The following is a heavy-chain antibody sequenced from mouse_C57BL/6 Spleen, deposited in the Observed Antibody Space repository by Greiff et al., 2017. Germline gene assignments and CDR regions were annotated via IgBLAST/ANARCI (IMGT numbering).Heavy chain of an antibody. Sequence: QVQLKESGPELVKPGASVKISCKASGYAFSSSWMNWVKQRPGNGLEWIGRIYPGDGDTNYNGKLKGKATLTADKSSSTAYMQLSSLTSEDSAVYFCARGIYYDQTGFAYWGQGTLVTVSA. CDR2: IYPGDGDT. CDR3: ARGIYYDQTGFAY. CDR1: GYAFSSSW. J-gene: IGHJ3*01. D-gene: IGHD2-4*01. V-gene: IGHV1-82*01.